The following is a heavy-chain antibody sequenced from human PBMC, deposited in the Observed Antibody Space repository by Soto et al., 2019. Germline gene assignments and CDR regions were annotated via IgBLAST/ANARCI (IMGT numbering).Heavy chain of an antibody. V-gene: IGHV3-7*01. CDR1: GFTFSSYW. J-gene: IGHJ3*02. Sequence: GGSLRLSCAASGFTFSSYWMSWVRQAPGKGLEWVANIKQDGSEKYYVDSVKGRFTISRDNAKNSLYLQMNSLRAEDTAVYYCARRGLRLSNYAFDIWGQGTMVTVSS. D-gene: IGHD4-17*01. CDR2: IKQDGSEK. CDR3: ARRGLRLSNYAFDI.